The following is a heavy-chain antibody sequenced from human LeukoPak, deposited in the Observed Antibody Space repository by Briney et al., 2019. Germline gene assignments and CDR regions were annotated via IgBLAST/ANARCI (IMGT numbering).Heavy chain of an antibody. CDR2: ISYGGSNK. J-gene: IGHJ6*02. V-gene: IGHV3-30*18. CDR3: AKDYVAAVAGIVPYYYYYGMDV. Sequence: PGRSLRLSCAASGFTFSSYGMHWVRQAPGKGLEWVAVISYGGSNKYYADSVKGRFTISRDNSKNTLYLQMNSLRAEDTAVYYCAKDYVAAVAGIVPYYYYYGMDVWGQGTTVTVSS. CDR1: GFTFSSYG. D-gene: IGHD6-19*01.